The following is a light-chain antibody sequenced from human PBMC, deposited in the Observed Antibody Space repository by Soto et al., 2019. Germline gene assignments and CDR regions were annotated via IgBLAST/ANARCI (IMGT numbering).Light chain of an antibody. Sequence: QSVLTQPASVSGSPGQSITISCTGTDVGSYNLVSWYQQHPGKAPKFIIYESTKRPSGVSNRFSGSKSDDTASLTISGLQAEDEADYYCCSYAGRSTVVFGGGTKLTVL. CDR1: DVGSYNL. CDR2: EST. V-gene: IGLV2-23*01. CDR3: CSYAGRSTVV. J-gene: IGLJ2*01.